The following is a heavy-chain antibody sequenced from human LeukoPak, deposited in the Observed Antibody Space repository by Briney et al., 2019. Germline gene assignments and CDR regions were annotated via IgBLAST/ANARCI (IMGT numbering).Heavy chain of an antibody. Sequence: PGGSLRLSCAASGFTVSSNYMSWVRQAPGKGLEWVSVIYSGGSTYYADSVKGRFTISRDNSKNTLYLQMNSLRAEDTAVYYCARREGDYGYYYYMDVWGKGTTVTISS. D-gene: IGHD4-17*01. CDR2: IYSGGST. V-gene: IGHV3-53*05. CDR3: ARREGDYGYYYYMDV. J-gene: IGHJ6*03. CDR1: GFTVSSNY.